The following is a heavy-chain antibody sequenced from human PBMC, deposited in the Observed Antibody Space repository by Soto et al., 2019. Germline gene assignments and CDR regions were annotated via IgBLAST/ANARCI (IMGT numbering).Heavy chain of an antibody. J-gene: IGHJ6*02. Sequence: GGSLRLSCAASGFTFSSYAMSWVRQAPGKGLEWVSAISGSGGSTYYADSVKGRFTISRDNSKNTLYLQMNSLRAEDTAVYYCAKDTFGGVIVIPYGMDVWGQGTTVTVSS. V-gene: IGHV3-23*01. CDR2: ISGSGGST. CDR3: AKDTFGGVIVIPYGMDV. CDR1: GFTFSSYA. D-gene: IGHD3-16*02.